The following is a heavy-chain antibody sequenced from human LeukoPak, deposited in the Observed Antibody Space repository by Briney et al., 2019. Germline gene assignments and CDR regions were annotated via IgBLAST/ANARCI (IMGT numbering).Heavy chain of an antibody. CDR2: IYYSGST. CDR3: ARIVDTAMGL. D-gene: IGHD5-18*01. V-gene: IGHV4-59*08. CDR1: GGSISSYY. J-gene: IGHJ4*02. Sequence: SETLSLTCTVSGGSISSYYWSWIRQPPGKGLEWIGYIYYSGSTNYNPSLKSRVTISVDTSKNQFSLKLSSVTAADTAVYYCARIVDTAMGLWSQGTLVTVSS.